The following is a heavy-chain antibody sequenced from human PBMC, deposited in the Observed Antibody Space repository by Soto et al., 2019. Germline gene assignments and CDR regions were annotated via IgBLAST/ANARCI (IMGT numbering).Heavy chain of an antibody. CDR1: GFSFSDHY. Sequence: PGGSLRLSCAASGFSFSDHYMDCVRQAPGKGLECVGRIRNKADSYTTEYAASVIDRFTISRDDSRNSLYLQMNSLKTDDTAVYYCARDGSGAGLDWGQGTLVTGSS. CDR3: ARDGSGAGLD. D-gene: IGHD3-10*01. J-gene: IGHJ4*02. V-gene: IGHV3-72*01. CDR2: IRNKADSYTT.